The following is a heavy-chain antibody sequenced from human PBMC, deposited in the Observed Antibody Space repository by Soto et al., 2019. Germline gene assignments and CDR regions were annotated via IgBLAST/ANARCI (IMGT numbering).Heavy chain of an antibody. Sequence: GGSLRLSCAASGFTFSSFWMTWVRQAPGKGLEWVANINQDGSEKYYVDSVKGRFTISRDNANNSLFLQMNSLRVEDTAVYYCAREEITSGWYVYWGQGTLVTVSS. CDR2: INQDGSEK. J-gene: IGHJ4*02. D-gene: IGHD6-19*01. CDR3: AREEITSGWYVY. CDR1: GFTFSSFW. V-gene: IGHV3-7*05.